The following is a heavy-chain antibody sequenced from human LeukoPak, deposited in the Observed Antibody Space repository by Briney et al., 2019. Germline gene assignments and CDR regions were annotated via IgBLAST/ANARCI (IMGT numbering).Heavy chain of an antibody. CDR1: GFTFTSYW. V-gene: IGHV3-74*01. D-gene: IGHD4-17*01. J-gene: IGHJ4*02. CDR3: ATDLG. Sequence: GGSLRLSCAASGFTFTSYWMHWVRQPPGKGLVWVSRVEHDGSRTAYADSVTGRFTISRDNARNMVYLQMNSLRAEDTAVYYCATDLGWGQGPLVTVSS. CDR2: VEHDGSRT.